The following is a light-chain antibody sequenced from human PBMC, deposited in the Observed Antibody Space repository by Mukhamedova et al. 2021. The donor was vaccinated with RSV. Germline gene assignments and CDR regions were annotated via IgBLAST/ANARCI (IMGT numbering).Light chain of an antibody. CDR3: RQHDTFPLT. J-gene: IGKJ4*01. Sequence: WYQRRVHGKAPKLLIYQASNLESGVPSRFSGSGSGTEFTLTISSLQPEDFANYYCRQHDTFPLTFGGGTRVEV. V-gene: IGKV1-5*03. CDR2: QAS.